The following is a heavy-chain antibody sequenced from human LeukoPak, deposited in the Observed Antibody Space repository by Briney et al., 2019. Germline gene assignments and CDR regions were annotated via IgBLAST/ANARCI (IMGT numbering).Heavy chain of an antibody. CDR3: TRERETTVTTGGFDP. V-gene: IGHV4-4*02. CDR2: IYYSGTT. J-gene: IGHJ5*02. CDR1: GGSISSSNW. Sequence: TLSLTCAVSGGSISSSNWWSWVRQPPGKGLEWIGSIYYSGTTYYNPSLKSRVTISVDTSKNQFSLKLSSVTAADTAVYYCTRERETTVTTGGFDPWGQGTLVTVSS. D-gene: IGHD4-17*01.